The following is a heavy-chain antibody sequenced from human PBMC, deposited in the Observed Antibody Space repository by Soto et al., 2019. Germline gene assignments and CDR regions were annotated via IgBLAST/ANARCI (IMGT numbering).Heavy chain of an antibody. V-gene: IGHV5-51*01. CDR1: GYSFTSYW. D-gene: IGHD4-17*01. CDR2: IYPGDSDT. Sequence: HGESLKISCKGSGYSFTSYWIGWVRQMPGKGLEWMGIIYPGDSDTRYSPSFQGQVTISADKSISTAYLQWSSLKASDTAMYYCARHGVTRDYGDTAGAFDIWGQGTMVTVSS. J-gene: IGHJ3*02. CDR3: ARHGVTRDYGDTAGAFDI.